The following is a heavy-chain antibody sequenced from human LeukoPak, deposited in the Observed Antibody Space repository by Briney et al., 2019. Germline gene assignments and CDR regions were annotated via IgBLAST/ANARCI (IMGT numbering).Heavy chain of an antibody. CDR3: ARDYCSGGSCYGGHDY. V-gene: IGHV3-48*03. D-gene: IGHD2-15*01. J-gene: IGHJ4*02. Sequence: GGSLRLSCAASGFTFSSYEMNWVRQAPGKGLEWVSYISSSGSTIYYADSVMGRFTISRDSAKNSLYLQMNSLRAEDTAFYYCARDYCSGGSCYGGHDYWGQGTLVTVSP. CDR2: ISSSGSTI. CDR1: GFTFSSYE.